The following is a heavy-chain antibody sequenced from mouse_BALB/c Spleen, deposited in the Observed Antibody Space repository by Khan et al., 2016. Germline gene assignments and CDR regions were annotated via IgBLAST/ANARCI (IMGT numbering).Heavy chain of an antibody. CDR2: ISYSGVT. J-gene: IGHJ2*01. D-gene: IGHD1-1*01. CDR1: GYSITSGYA. Sequence: EVQLVESGPGLVKPSQSLSLTCTVTGYSITSGYAWNWIRQFPGNKLEWMGYISYSGVTSYTPSLKSRISLTRDTSKNQFFLQLTSVTTEDTATYYGARWNYYGYYFDYWGQGTTLTVSS. V-gene: IGHV3-2*02. CDR3: ARWNYYGYYFDY.